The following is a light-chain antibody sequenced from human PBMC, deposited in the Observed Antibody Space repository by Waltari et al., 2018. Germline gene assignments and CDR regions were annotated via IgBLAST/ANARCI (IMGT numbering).Light chain of an antibody. CDR3: QQYDGSVVT. J-gene: IGKJ4*01. CDR2: GAS. Sequence: DTLFGWSSKTVSTIPFSVYQQEPGQDPRLLIYGASNRATGIPDRFSGSGSGTDFTLTISRLEPEDFAVYYCQQYDGSVVTFGGGTKVEIK. V-gene: IGKV3-20*01. CDR1: KTVSTIP.